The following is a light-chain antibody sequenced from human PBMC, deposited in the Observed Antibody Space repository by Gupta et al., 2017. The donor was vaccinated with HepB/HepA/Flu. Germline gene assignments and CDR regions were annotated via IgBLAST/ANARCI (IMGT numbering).Light chain of an antibody. CDR3: QKEGGGYKT. V-gene: IGKV3D-15*01. Sequence: TQSPVTLSLSPGERATLSCRASHSIGSGLAWYQQKPGQAPRLLIYGASTRATDIPARFSGSGFGTEFVLTISGLQAEDSASYYCQKEGGGYKTFGQGTRVEIK. J-gene: IGKJ1*01. CDR1: HSIGSG. CDR2: GAS.